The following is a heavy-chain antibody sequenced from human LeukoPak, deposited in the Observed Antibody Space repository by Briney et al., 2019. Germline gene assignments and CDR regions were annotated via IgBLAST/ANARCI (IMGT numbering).Heavy chain of an antibody. Sequence: GGSLRLSCAASGFTFSSYWMHWVRQAPGKGLEWVSAISGSGGSTYYVDSVKGRFTISRDNSKNMLYLQMNSLRAEETAVYCARTYRGYPLYYFDSWGQGTLVTVSS. V-gene: IGHV3-23*01. CDR2: ISGSGGST. CDR3: RTYRGYPLYYFDS. J-gene: IGHJ4*02. D-gene: IGHD3-22*01. CDR1: GFTFSSYW.